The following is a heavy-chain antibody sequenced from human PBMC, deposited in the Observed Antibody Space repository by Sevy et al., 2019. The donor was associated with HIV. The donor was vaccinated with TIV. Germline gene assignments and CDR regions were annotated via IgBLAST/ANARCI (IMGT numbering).Heavy chain of an antibody. CDR3: ARGAAAGTFDY. V-gene: IGHV3-74*01. J-gene: IGHJ4*02. CDR2: VNSDGSST. CDR1: GFTFSSYW. D-gene: IGHD6-13*01. Sequence: GALRLSCAASGFTFSSYWMHWVRQAPGKGLVWVSRVNSDGSSTSYADSVKGRFTIYRDNAKNTLYLQMNSLRAEDTAVYYCARGAAAGTFDYWGQGTLVTVSS.